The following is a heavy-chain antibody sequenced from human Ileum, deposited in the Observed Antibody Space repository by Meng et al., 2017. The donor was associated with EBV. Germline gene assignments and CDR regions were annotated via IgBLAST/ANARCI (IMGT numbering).Heavy chain of an antibody. J-gene: IGHJ4*02. D-gene: IGHD6-13*01. V-gene: IGHV7-4-1*02. Sequence: QVQLVQSGSELKKPGGSVKVSCKASGYTFTRNAINWVRQAPGQGLEWMGWISTNTGNPTYAQGFAGRFVFSLDTSVSTAYLQISGLKAEDTAIYYCARDSGYTRSWSGDYWGQGTLVTVSS. CDR3: ARDSGYTRSWSGDY. CDR2: ISTNTGNP. CDR1: GYTFTRNA.